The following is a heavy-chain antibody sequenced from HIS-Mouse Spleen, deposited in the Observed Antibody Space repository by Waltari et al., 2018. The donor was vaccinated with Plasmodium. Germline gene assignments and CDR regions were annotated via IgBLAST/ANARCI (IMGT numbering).Heavy chain of an antibody. CDR2: IKQDGSEK. D-gene: IGHD3-3*01. V-gene: IGHV3-7*01. J-gene: IGHJ5*02. CDR1: GFTFRSFW. Sequence: EEELVESGGGLVQPGGSLRLSCAASGFTFRSFWMSWVSRAPGKGLEWVANIKQDGSEKYYVDSVKGRFTISRDNAKNSLYLQMNSLRAEDTAVYYCARDQGYDFWSAQNWFDPWGQGTLVTVSS. CDR3: ARDQGYDFWSAQNWFDP.